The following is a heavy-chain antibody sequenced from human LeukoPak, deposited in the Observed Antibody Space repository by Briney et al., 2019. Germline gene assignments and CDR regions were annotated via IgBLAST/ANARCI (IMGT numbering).Heavy chain of an antibody. J-gene: IGHJ5*02. D-gene: IGHD3-22*01. CDR1: GDSVSRSY. CDR3: ARHRENYYESSHVGLDP. Sequence: SETLSLTCTVSGDSVSRSYGSCIRQPPGKGLEWSGYISPSGVTSYNPALKSRISISTDTSKNEFSLRLSSSTAADTAIYFCARHRENYYESSHVGLDPWGQGSLVIVSS. V-gene: IGHV4-4*09. CDR2: ISPSGVT.